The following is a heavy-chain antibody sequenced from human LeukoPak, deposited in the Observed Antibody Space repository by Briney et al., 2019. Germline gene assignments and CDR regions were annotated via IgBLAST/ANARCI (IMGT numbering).Heavy chain of an antibody. CDR3: ARLPTGYPNWFDP. D-gene: IGHD3-9*01. Sequence: SETLSLTCAVSGGSIISSSYNWGWIRQPPGKGLEWIGTIYNSGTTYYNPSLKSRVTISVDTSKNQFFLKLSSVTAADTAVYYCARLPTGYPNWFDPWGQGSLVTVSS. V-gene: IGHV4-39*01. CDR2: IYNSGTT. CDR1: GGSIISSSYN. J-gene: IGHJ5*02.